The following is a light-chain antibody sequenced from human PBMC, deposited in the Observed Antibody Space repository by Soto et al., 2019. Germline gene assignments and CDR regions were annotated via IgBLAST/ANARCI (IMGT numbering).Light chain of an antibody. Sequence: DIVMTQSPDSLAVSLGERATINCKSSQRVLYSSSNKNYLAWYQQKPGQPPKLLIYWASTRESGVPDRFSGSGSGTEFALTISSLQAEDVAIYYCQQSCSSPWTFGQGTKVEIK. V-gene: IGKV4-1*01. CDR1: QRVLYSSSNKNY. CDR3: QQSCSSPWT. CDR2: WAS. J-gene: IGKJ1*01.